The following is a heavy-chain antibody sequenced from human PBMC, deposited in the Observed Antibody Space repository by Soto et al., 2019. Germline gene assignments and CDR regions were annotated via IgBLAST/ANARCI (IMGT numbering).Heavy chain of an antibody. J-gene: IGHJ4*02. CDR2: IYYSGST. Sequence: PSETLSLTCTVSGASISVYSWSWIRQPPGKGLEWIGYIYYSGSTNYNPPLKSRVAVSVDTSKNQFSLKLSSVTAADTAVYYCARSTDSSGWRFDYWGQGTLVTVS. CDR1: GASISVYS. CDR3: ARSTDSSGWRFDY. D-gene: IGHD6-19*01. V-gene: IGHV4-59*01.